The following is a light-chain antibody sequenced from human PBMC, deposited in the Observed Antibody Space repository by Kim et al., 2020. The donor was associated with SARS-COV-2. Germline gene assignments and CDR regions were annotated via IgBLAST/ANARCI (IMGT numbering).Light chain of an antibody. J-gene: IGKJ1*01. CDR3: QQYNTYPGT. CDR2: KAS. Sequence: DVQMTQSPSDLSASVGDRVTIACRASQIVNVWLAWYQQKPGKAPKLLIYKASNLGSGVPSRFSGSGSGTQFTLTINSLQPDDSATYYCQQYNTYPGTFGQETKVDIK. V-gene: IGKV1-5*03. CDR1: QIVNVW.